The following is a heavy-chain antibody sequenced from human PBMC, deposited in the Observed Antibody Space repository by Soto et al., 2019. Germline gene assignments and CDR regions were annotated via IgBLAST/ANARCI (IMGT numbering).Heavy chain of an antibody. V-gene: IGHV3-48*01. Sequence: PGGSLRLSCAASGFTFSSYNMNWVRQAPEKGLERISYISDSSSTIHYADSVKGRFTISRDNAKNSLYLQMNSLRAEDTAVYYCARDDYPYYDDSSGYHFDYWGQGALVTVSS. CDR2: ISDSSSTI. J-gene: IGHJ4*02. D-gene: IGHD3-22*01. CDR3: ARDDYPYYDDSSGYHFDY. CDR1: GFTFSSYN.